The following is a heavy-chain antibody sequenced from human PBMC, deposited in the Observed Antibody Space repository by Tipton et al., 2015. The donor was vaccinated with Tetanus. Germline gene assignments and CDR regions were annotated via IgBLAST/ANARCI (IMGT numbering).Heavy chain of an antibody. D-gene: IGHD3-3*01. CDR2: ISWNSGSK. J-gene: IGHJ4*02. V-gene: IGHV3-9*01. CDR3: VSGSSLDY. CDR1: GFTFDDYA. Sequence: QLVQSGGGLVQPGRSLRLSCAASGFTFDDYAMHWVRQAPGKGLEWVSGISWNSGSKGYADSVKGQVTISRDNAKNSLYLQMNSLRAEDTAIYYCVSGSSLDYWGQGTLVTVS.